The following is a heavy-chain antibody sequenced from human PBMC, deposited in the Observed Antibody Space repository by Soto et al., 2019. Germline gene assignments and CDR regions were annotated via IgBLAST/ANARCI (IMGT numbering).Heavy chain of an antibody. J-gene: IGHJ5*02. CDR2: ISGGGGSK. D-gene: IGHD3-9*01. CDR3: AKAGGYDILTGYRNRFDP. CDR1: GFTFTSYA. V-gene: IGHV3-23*01. Sequence: EVQLLESGGGLVQPGGSLRLSCAASGFTFTSYAMSWVRQAPGKGLEWVSGISGGGGSKYYAASVKGRFTISRDNSKSTLYLQMNSLGAEDTAVYYCAKAGGYDILTGYRNRFDPWGQGTRVTVSS.